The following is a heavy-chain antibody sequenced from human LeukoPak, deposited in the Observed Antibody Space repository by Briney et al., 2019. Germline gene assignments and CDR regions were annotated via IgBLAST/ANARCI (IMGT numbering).Heavy chain of an antibody. CDR3: ARGAVFGGNWFDP. CDR1: GYTFTGYY. D-gene: IGHD3-3*01. V-gene: IGHV1-2*02. J-gene: IGHJ5*02. Sequence: ASVKVSCKASGYTFTGYYIHWVRQAPGQGLEWMGWINPNSGDTNYAQEFQGRVTMTRDTSISTVYMELSRLRFGDTAVYYCARGAVFGGNWFDPWGQGTLVTVSS. CDR2: INPNSGDT.